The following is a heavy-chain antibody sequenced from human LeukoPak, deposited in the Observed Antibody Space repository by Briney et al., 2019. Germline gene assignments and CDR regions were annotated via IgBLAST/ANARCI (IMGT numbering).Heavy chain of an antibody. CDR2: INHSGST. V-gene: IGHV4-34*01. Sequence: SETLSLTCAVYGGSFSGYYWSWIRQPPGKGLEWIGEINHSGSTNYNPSLKSRVTISVDTSKNQCSLKLSSVTAADTAVYYCARGRLRYFDWLLSPDFDYWGQGTLATVSS. CDR1: GGSFSGYY. CDR3: ARGRLRYFDWLLSPDFDY. J-gene: IGHJ4*02. D-gene: IGHD3-9*01.